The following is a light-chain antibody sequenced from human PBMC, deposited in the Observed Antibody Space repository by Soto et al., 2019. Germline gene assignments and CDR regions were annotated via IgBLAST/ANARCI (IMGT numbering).Light chain of an antibody. CDR3: QQYGGSPRT. V-gene: IGKV3-20*01. CDR1: QSVSGNY. CDR2: GAS. Sequence: IVLTQSPGTLSLSPGERATLSCRASQSVSGNYLVWYQQKRGQAPRLLIYGASNRATGIPDRFSGSGSGTDFTLTISRLETEDFAMYYCQQYGGSPRTFGQGTKVEIK. J-gene: IGKJ1*01.